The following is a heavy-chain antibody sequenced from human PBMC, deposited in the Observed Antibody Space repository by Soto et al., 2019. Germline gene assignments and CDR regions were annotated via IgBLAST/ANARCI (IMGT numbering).Heavy chain of an antibody. CDR1: GYTFTGYY. Sequence: ASVKVSCKASGYTFTGYYMHWVLQAPGQGLEWMGWINPNSGGTNYAQKFQGRVTMTRDTSISTAYMELSRLRSDDTAVYYCARDTWIQLWLHYYYYGMDVWGQGTTDTVSS. CDR3: ARDTWIQLWLHYYYYGMDV. D-gene: IGHD5-18*01. V-gene: IGHV1-2*02. CDR2: INPNSGGT. J-gene: IGHJ6*02.